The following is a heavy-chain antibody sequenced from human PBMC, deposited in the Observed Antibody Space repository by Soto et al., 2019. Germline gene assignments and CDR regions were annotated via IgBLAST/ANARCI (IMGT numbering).Heavy chain of an antibody. D-gene: IGHD4-17*01. Sequence: GASVKVSCKASGYTFTNYYIHWLRQAPGQGLRWMGWMNPNSGNTGYVQKFQGRVTIARNTSISTAYTELSSLRSEDTAVYYCARGNDYGDYVPFDYWGQGTLVTVSS. CDR1: GYTFTNYY. V-gene: IGHV1-8*02. CDR3: ARGNDYGDYVPFDY. J-gene: IGHJ4*02. CDR2: MNPNSGNT.